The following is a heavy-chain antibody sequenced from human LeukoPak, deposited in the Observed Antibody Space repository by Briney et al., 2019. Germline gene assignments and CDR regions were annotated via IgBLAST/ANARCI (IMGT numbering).Heavy chain of an antibody. V-gene: IGHV3-7*01. Sequence: GGSLRLSCAASGFTFSSYWMNWARQAPGKGLEWVASINHNGNVNYYVDSVKGRFTISRDNAKNSLYLQMNSLRAEDTAVYYCAREHHYDSSAYYFDYWGQGTLVTVSS. CDR1: GFTFSSYW. D-gene: IGHD3-22*01. CDR2: INHNGNVN. J-gene: IGHJ4*02. CDR3: AREHHYDSSAYYFDY.